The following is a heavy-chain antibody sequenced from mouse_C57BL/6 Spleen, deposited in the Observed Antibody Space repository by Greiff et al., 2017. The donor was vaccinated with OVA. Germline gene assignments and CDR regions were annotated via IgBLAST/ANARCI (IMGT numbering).Heavy chain of an antibody. J-gene: IGHJ4*01. CDR1: GYAFSSYW. Sequence: LVESGAELVKPGASVKISCKASGYAFSSYWLNWVKQRPGKGLEWIGQIYPGDGDTNYNGKFKGKATLTADKSSSTAYMQLSSLTSEDSAVYFCARPAGSYAMDYWGQGTSVTVSS. V-gene: IGHV1-80*01. CDR2: IYPGDGDT. CDR3: ARPAGSYAMDY.